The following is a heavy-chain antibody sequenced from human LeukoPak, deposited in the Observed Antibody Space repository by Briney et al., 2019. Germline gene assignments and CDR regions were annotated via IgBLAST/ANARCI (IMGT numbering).Heavy chain of an antibody. CDR2: IYYSGST. CDR3: ARHPRNGSYPFYYYGMDV. J-gene: IGHJ6*02. D-gene: IGHD1-26*01. Sequence: SETLSLTCTVSGGSISSSSYYWGWIRQTPGKGLKWIGGIYYSGSTYYNPSLKSRVTISVDTSKNQFSLKLSSVTAADTAMYYCARHPRNGSYPFYYYGMDVWGQGTTVTVSS. V-gene: IGHV4-39*01. CDR1: GGSISSSSYY.